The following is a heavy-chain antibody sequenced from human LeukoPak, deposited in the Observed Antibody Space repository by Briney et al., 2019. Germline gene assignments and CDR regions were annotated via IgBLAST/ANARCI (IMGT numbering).Heavy chain of an antibody. CDR2: ISSSGSTI. Sequence: GGSLRLSCAASGFTFSSYEMNWVRQAPGKGLEWVSYISSSGSTIYYADSVKGRFTISRDNAKNSLYLQMNSLRAEDTAVYYCARTLVGATPGDYWGQGTLVTVSS. D-gene: IGHD1-26*01. CDR3: ARTLVGATPGDY. V-gene: IGHV3-48*03. CDR1: GFTFSSYE. J-gene: IGHJ4*02.